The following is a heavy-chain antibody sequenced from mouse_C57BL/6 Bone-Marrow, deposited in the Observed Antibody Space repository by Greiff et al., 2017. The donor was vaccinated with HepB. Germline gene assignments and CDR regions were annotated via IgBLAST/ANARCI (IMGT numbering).Heavy chain of an antibody. J-gene: IGHJ4*01. Sequence: EVKLMESGPGLVKPSQSLSLTCSVTGYSITSGYYWNWIRQFPGNKLEWMGYISYDGSNNYNPSLKNRISITRDTSKNQFFLKLNSVTTEDTATYYCAREPPFFWYGIAYAMDYWGQGTSVTVSS. CDR3: AREPPFFWYGIAYAMDY. CDR1: GYSITSGYY. V-gene: IGHV3-6*01. D-gene: IGHD1-1*01. CDR2: ISYDGSN.